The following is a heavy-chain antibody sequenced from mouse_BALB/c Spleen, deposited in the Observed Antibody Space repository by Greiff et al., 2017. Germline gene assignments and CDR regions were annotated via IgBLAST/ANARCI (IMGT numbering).Heavy chain of an antibody. Sequence: EVQLQQSGAELVKPGASVKLSCTASGFNIKDPYMHWVKQRPEQGLEWIGRIDPANGNTKYDPKFQGKATITADTSSNTAYLQLSSLTSEDTAVYYCARWDYYYGSSYVAYWGQGTLVTVSA. CDR1: GFNIKDPY. V-gene: IGHV14-3*02. CDR2: IDPANGNT. J-gene: IGHJ3*01. D-gene: IGHD1-1*01. CDR3: ARWDYYYGSSYVAY.